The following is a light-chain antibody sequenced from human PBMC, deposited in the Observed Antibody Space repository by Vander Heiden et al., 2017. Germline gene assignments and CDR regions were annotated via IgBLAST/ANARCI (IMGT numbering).Light chain of an antibody. CDR1: SSDVGGYNY. CDR2: DVS. J-gene: IGLJ3*02. V-gene: IGLV2-14*01. Sequence: QSALTQPASVSASPGQSITISCTGTSSDVGGYNYVPWYQQHPGKAPKLMIYDVSNRPSGVSNRFSGSKSGNTASLTISGLQAEDEADYYCSSYTSSSTLEVFGGGTKLTVL. CDR3: SSYTSSSTLEV.